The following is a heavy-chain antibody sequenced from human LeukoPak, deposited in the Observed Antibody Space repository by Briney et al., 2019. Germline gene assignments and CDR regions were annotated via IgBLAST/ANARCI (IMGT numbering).Heavy chain of an antibody. V-gene: IGHV3-53*01. D-gene: IGHD3-10*01. CDR3: AGLRGGSGSYWRSYYYYMDV. CDR1: GFTFSSYA. Sequence: GGSLRLSCAASGFTFSSYAMSWVRQAPGKGLEWVSVIYSGGSTYYSDSVRGRFTISRDNSKNTLYLQMNSLRAEDTAVYYCAGLRGGSGSYWRSYYYYMDVWGKGTTVTISS. J-gene: IGHJ6*03. CDR2: IYSGGST.